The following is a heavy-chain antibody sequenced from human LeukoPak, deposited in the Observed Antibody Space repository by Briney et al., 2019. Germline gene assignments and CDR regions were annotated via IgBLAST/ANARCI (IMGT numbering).Heavy chain of an antibody. CDR1: GGSISSYY. CDR3: ARMYDRSGYYYPFDY. CDR2: IYYTGST. Sequence: SGTLPLTCTVSGGSISSYYWSWIRQPPGKGLEWIGYIYYTGSTNYNPSLKSRVTISVDTSKNHFSLKLTSVTAADTAVYYCARMYDRSGYYYPFDYWGQGTLVTVSS. D-gene: IGHD3-22*01. J-gene: IGHJ4*02. V-gene: IGHV4-59*08.